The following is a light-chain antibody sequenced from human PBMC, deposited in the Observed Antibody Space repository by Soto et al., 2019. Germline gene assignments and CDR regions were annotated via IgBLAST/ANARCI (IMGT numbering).Light chain of an antibody. Sequence: EVVLTQSPATLSVSPGDRATLSCRASQSVSRNLAWYQQKPGQAPRLLIYGASTRATGVPARFSGSGSATEFTLSISSLQSEDFATYYCQQANSFPWTFGQGTKVEIK. J-gene: IGKJ1*01. CDR2: GAS. V-gene: IGKV3-15*01. CDR3: QQANSFPWT. CDR1: QSVSRN.